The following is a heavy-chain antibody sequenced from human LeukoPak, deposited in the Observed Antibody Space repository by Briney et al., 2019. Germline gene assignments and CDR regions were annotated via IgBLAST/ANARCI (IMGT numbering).Heavy chain of an antibody. Sequence: GGSLRLSCAASGFTFSSYAMNWVRQAPGKGLEWVSTISGGGGSTYYADSVKGRFTISRDNSKNTLYLQMNSLRAEDTAVYYCARNYGDYEVWGKGTTVTISS. CDR2: ISGGGGST. V-gene: IGHV3-23*01. D-gene: IGHD4-17*01. CDR3: ARNYGDYEV. CDR1: GFTFSSYA. J-gene: IGHJ6*04.